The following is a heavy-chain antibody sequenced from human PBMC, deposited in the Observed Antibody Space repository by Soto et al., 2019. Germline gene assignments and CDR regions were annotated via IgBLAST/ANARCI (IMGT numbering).Heavy chain of an antibody. V-gene: IGHV3-21*01. CDR2: ISSSSSYI. J-gene: IGHJ4*02. Sequence: XVSLSLTCAASGFTFSSYSMNWVRQAPGKGLEWVSSISSSSSYIYYADSVKGRFTISRDNAKNSLYLQMNSLRAEDTAVYYCARDPYYASSGYCRFDYCGQRTLVTVSS. D-gene: IGHD3-22*01. CDR1: GFTFSSYS. CDR3: ARDPYYASSGYCRFDY.